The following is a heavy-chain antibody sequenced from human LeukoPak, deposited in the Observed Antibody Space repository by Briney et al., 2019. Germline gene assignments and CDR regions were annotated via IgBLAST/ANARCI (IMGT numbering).Heavy chain of an antibody. J-gene: IGHJ4*02. D-gene: IGHD1-26*01. V-gene: IGHV4-59*01. CDR3: ARTKGGSYSIDY. CDR2: IYYSGST. CDR1: GGSISSYY. Sequence: PSETLSLTCTVSGGSISSYYWSWIRQPPGKGLEWIGYIYYSGSTNYNPSLKSRVTISVDTSKNQFSLKLSSVTAADTAVYYRARTKGGSYSIDYWGQGTLVTVSS.